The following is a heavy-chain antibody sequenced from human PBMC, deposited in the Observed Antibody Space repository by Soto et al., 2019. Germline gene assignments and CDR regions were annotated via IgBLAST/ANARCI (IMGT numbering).Heavy chain of an antibody. CDR1: GFTFSSYA. CDR3: AKAPGPYCSGGSCYFDY. CDR2: ISGSGGST. Sequence: GGSLRLSCAASGFTFSSYAMSWVRQAPGKGLEWVSAISGSGGSTYYADSVKGRFTISRDNSKNTLYLQMNSLRAEDTAVDYCAKAPGPYCSGGSCYFDYWGQGTLVTVSS. J-gene: IGHJ4*02. V-gene: IGHV3-23*01. D-gene: IGHD2-15*01.